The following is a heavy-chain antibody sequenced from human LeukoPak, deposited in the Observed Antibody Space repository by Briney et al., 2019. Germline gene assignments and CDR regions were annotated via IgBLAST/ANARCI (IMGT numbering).Heavy chain of an antibody. CDR3: ARSVNYDFWSGYYHFDY. J-gene: IGHJ4*02. Sequence: GGSLRLSCAASGFTFSDHYMDWVRQAPGKGLEWVGRTRNKANSYTTEYAASVKGRFAISRDDSKNSLYLQMNSLKTEDTAVYYCARSVNYDFWSGYYHFDYWGQGTLVTVSS. V-gene: IGHV3-72*01. CDR1: GFTFSDHY. D-gene: IGHD3-3*01. CDR2: TRNKANSYTT.